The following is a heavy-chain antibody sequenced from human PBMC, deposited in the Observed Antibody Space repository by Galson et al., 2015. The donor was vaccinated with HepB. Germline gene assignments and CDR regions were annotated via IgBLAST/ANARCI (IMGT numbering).Heavy chain of an antibody. CDR1: GFTFAGYA. V-gene: IGHV3-23*01. CDR2: ISTSGVST. D-gene: IGHD6-13*01. J-gene: IGHJ4*02. CDR3: ARDRQTSSSWYGAFGY. Sequence: SLRLSCAASGFTFAGYAMTWVRQAPGKGLGWVSTISTSGVSTYYADSVKGRFTISRDNSKNTLYLQMNSLRAEDTAVYYCARDRQTSSSWYGAFGYWGQGTLVTVSS.